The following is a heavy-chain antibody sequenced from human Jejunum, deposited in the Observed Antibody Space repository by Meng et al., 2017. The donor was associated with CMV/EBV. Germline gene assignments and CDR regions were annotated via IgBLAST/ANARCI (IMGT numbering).Heavy chain of an antibody. Sequence: HISQKDSSHTLLNPTPTLTLTFSLSGFSPSTSGEGVGWIRQPPGKALEWLALIYRGDDKRYSPSLNSRLTIAKDTSKNEVVLTLTNMGPIDTGTYYCAHFVGGYYPSRPDYWGQGTLVTVSS. CDR1: GFSPSTSGEG. V-gene: IGHV2-5*02. J-gene: IGHJ4*02. CDR3: AHFVGGYYPSRPDY. D-gene: IGHD1-26*01. CDR2: IYRGDDK.